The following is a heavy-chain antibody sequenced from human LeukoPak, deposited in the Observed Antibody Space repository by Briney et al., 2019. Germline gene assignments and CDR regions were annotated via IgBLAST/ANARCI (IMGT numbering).Heavy chain of an antibody. J-gene: IGHJ4*02. CDR2: IYYSGST. Sequence: SQTLSLTCTVSGGSISSGDYYWRWIRQPPGKGLEWIGYIYYSGSTYYNPSLKSRVTISVDTSKNQFSLKLSSVTAADTAVYFCSRGLDSRKLGYWGQGTLVTVSS. D-gene: IGHD3-22*01. CDR3: SRGLDSRKLGY. V-gene: IGHV4-30-4*01. CDR1: GGSISSGDYY.